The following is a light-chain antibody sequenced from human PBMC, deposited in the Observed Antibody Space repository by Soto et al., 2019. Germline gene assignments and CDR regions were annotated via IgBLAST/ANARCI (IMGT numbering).Light chain of an antibody. V-gene: IGKV3-11*01. CDR3: QQRSNRPPYT. J-gene: IGKJ2*01. CDR2: DAS. CDR1: QSVSSY. Sequence: EIVLTQSPATLSLSPGERATLSCRASQSVSSYLAWYQQKPGQAPRLLIYDASNRATGIPARFSGSGSGTDDTLTISSLEPEDFAVYYWQQRSNRPPYTFGQGTKLEIK.